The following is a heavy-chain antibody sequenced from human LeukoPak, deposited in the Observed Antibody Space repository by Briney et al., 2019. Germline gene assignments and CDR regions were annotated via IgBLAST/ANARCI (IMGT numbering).Heavy chain of an antibody. D-gene: IGHD2-8*02. J-gene: IGHJ4*02. V-gene: IGHV4-39*07. CDR2: IFYSGST. CDR1: GGYISSSNYY. CDR3: ARWYMYYFDY. Sequence: SETLSLTCTVSGGYISSSNYYWVWIRQPPGKGLEWVASIFYSGSTYFNPSLKSRVTILVDTSKNQFSLKLSSVTAADTAMYYCARWYMYYFDYWGQGTLVTVSS.